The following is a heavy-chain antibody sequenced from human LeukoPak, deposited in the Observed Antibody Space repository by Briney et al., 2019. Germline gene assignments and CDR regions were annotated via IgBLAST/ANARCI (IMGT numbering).Heavy chain of an antibody. CDR2: INPNSGGT. J-gene: IGHJ6*02. V-gene: IGHV1-2*02. CDR1: GYTFTGYY. Sequence: EASVKVSCKASGYTFTGYYMHWVRQAPGQGLEWMGWINPNSGGTNYAQKFQGRVTMTRDTPISTAYMELSRLRSDDTAVYYCARRPYYYYGMDVWGQGTTVTVSS. CDR3: ARRPYYYYGMDV.